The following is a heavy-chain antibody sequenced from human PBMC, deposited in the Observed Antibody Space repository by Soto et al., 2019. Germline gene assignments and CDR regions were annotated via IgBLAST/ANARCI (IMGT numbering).Heavy chain of an antibody. J-gene: IGHJ4*02. D-gene: IGHD6-19*01. CDR2: ISSSSSYI. V-gene: IGHV3-21*01. CDR3: ARDLEAIAVADEGNDY. Sequence: GGSLRLSCAASGFTFSSYSMNWVRQAPGKGLEWVSSISSSSSYIYYADSVKGRFTISRDNAKNSLYLQMNSLRAEDTAVYYCARDLEAIAVADEGNDYWGQGTLVTVSS. CDR1: GFTFSSYS.